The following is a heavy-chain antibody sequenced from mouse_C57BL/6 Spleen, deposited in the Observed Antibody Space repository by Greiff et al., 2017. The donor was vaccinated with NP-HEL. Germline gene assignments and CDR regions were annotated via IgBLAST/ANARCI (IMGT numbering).Heavy chain of an antibody. V-gene: IGHV1-72*01. Sequence: QVQLKESGAELVKPGASVKLSCKASGYTFTSYWMHWVKQRPGRGLEWIGRIDPNSGGTKYNEKFKSKATLTVDKPSSTAYMQLSSLTSEDSAVYYCARSDDGYYDYAMDYWGQGTSVTVSS. CDR2: IDPNSGGT. D-gene: IGHD2-3*01. J-gene: IGHJ4*01. CDR1: GYTFTSYW. CDR3: ARSDDGYYDYAMDY.